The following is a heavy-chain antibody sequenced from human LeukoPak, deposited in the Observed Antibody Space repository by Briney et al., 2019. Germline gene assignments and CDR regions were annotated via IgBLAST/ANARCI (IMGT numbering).Heavy chain of an antibody. CDR1: GYTFTSYY. CDR2: VNPSGGST. Sequence: ASVTVSCKASGYTFTSYYRHGVRQAPGQGLEWMGIVNPSGGSTNYAQKFQGRITMTRDTSTSTVYMELSLRSEDTAVYYCARDGRYDSSGHTFDYWGQGTLVTVSS. J-gene: IGHJ4*02. CDR3: ARDGRYDSSGHTFDY. V-gene: IGHV1-46*01. D-gene: IGHD3-22*01.